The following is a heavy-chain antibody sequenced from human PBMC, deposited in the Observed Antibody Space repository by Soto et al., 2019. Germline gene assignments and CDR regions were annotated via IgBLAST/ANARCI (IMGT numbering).Heavy chain of an antibody. CDR2: IYYSGST. Sequence: SETLSLTCTVSGGSISSGGYYWSWIRQHPGKGLEWIGYIYYSGSTYYNPSLKSRVTISVDTSKNQFSLKLSSVTAADTAVYYCARDPKGLPHDYYGMDVWGQGTTVTVSS. J-gene: IGHJ6*02. CDR1: GGSISSGGYY. D-gene: IGHD4-17*01. CDR3: ARDPKGLPHDYYGMDV. V-gene: IGHV4-31*03.